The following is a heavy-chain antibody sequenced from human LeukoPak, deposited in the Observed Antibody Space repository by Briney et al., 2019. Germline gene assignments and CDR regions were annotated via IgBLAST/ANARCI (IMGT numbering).Heavy chain of an antibody. V-gene: IGHV1-2*06. Sequence: ASVKVSCKASGYTFTGYYMHWVRQAPGQGLEWMGRINPNSGGTNYAQRFQGRVTMTRDTSISTAYMELSRLRSDDTAVYYCARGDYYDSSGYYYVLFDYWGQGTLVTVSP. J-gene: IGHJ4*02. D-gene: IGHD3-22*01. CDR2: INPNSGGT. CDR3: ARGDYYDSSGYYYVLFDY. CDR1: GYTFTGYY.